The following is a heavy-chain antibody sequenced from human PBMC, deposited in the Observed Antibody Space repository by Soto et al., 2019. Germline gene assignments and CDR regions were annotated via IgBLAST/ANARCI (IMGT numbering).Heavy chain of an antibody. Sequence: GGSLRLSCAASGFTFSSYAMSWVRQAPGKGLEWVSAISGSGGSTYYADSVKGRFTISRDNSKNTLYLQMNSLRAEDTAVYYCAKSRQYNWNYGGFYYFDYWGQGTLVTVSS. CDR1: GFTFSSYA. J-gene: IGHJ4*02. D-gene: IGHD1-7*01. CDR2: ISGSGGST. V-gene: IGHV3-23*01. CDR3: AKSRQYNWNYGGFYYFDY.